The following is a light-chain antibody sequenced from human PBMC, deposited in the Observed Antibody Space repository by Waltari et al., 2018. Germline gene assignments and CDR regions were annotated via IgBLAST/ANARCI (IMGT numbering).Light chain of an antibody. CDR1: QGIVYF. J-gene: IGKJ5*01. Sequence: DIKMTQSPSSLSVSVGARVAITCQASQGIVYFLNWYQHKPGKAPKLLIYDASNLETGVPSRFSGSGSGTDFTFTITSLQPEDIATYYCQQYHNFPLTFGQGTRLEIK. CDR2: DAS. CDR3: QQYHNFPLT. V-gene: IGKV1-33*01.